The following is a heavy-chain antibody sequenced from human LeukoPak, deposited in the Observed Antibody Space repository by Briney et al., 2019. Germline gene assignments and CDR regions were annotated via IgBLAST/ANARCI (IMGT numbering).Heavy chain of an antibody. D-gene: IGHD6-6*01. CDR1: GGSISNSSYY. CDR2: IYYSGST. Sequence: SETLSLTCTVSGGSISNSSYYWGWIRQPPGKGLEWIGSIYYSGSTYYNPSLKSRVTISEDTSKDQFSLKLSSVTAADTAVYYCARTRVARGYYYYMDVWGKGTTVTVSS. V-gene: IGHV4-39*07. J-gene: IGHJ6*03. CDR3: ARTRVARGYYYYMDV.